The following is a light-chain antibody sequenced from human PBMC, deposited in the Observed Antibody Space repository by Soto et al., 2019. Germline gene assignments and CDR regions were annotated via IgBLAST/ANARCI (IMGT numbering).Light chain of an antibody. V-gene: IGKV3-11*01. CDR3: QQRSNWPPLLT. CDR1: QSVSSH. Sequence: EIVLTQSPATLSLSPGERATLSCRASQSVSSHLAWYQQKPGQAPRLLIFNASNRATGIPARFSGSGSGTDFTLTISSLEPEDFAVYYCQQRSNWPPLLTFGGGTKVEIK. CDR2: NAS. J-gene: IGKJ4*01.